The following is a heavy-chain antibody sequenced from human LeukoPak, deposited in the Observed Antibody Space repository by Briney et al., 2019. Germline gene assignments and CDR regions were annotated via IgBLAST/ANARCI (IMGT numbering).Heavy chain of an antibody. CDR2: ISAYNGNT. J-gene: IGHJ4*02. CDR3: ARVDGRYCSSTSCYAWDH. CDR1: GYTFTNHG. V-gene: IGHV1-18*01. D-gene: IGHD2-2*01. Sequence: GASVKVSCKASGYTFTNHGINWVRQAPGQGLEWMGWISAYNGNTNYAQKVQGRVTTTADTSTSTAYMEPRSLRSDDTAVYYCARVDGRYCSSTSCYAWDHWGQGTLVTVSS.